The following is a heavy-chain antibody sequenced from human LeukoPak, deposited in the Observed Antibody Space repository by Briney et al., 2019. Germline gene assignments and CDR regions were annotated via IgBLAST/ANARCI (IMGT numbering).Heavy chain of an antibody. CDR3: VKSHGFRRFHSTNFDY. D-gene: IGHD2-2*01. CDR1: GFTFSSYA. J-gene: IGHJ4*02. CDR2: ISSNGSST. V-gene: IGHV3-64D*06. Sequence: GGTLRLTCSVSGFTFSSYAMHWVRQAQGQGLEYVSAISSNGSSTYYADSVKGRFTISRDNTKNTLYLQMSSLSAEDTAVYYCVKSHGFRRFHSTNFDYWGQGTLVTVSS.